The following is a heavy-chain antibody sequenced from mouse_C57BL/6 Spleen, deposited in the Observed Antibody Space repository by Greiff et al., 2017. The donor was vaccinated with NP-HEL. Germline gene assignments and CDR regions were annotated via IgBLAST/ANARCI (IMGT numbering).Heavy chain of an antibody. CDR3: ARNPHYYGSSYAYFDV. V-gene: IGHV3-6*01. Sequence: EVKLVESGPGLVKPSQSLSLTCSVTGYSITSGYYWNWIRQFPGNKLEWMGYISYDGSNNYNPSLKNRISITRDTSKNQFFLKLNSVTTEDTATYYCARNPHYYGSSYAYFDVWGTGTTVTVSS. J-gene: IGHJ1*03. CDR2: ISYDGSN. D-gene: IGHD1-1*01. CDR1: GYSITSGYY.